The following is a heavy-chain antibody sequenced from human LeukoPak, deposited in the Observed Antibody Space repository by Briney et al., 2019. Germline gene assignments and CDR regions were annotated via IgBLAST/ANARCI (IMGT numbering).Heavy chain of an antibody. D-gene: IGHD5-24*01. V-gene: IGHV4-59*01. CDR3: ARGDGYNEGYFVY. CDR1: GGSISIDY. J-gene: IGHJ4*02. Sequence: PSETLSLTCTVSGGSISIDYWSWIRQPPGKGLEGIGYIYYSGSTNYNPSLKSRVTISGDTSKNQFSLKLSSVTAADTAVYYCARGDGYNEGYFVYWGQGTLVTVSS. CDR2: IYYSGST.